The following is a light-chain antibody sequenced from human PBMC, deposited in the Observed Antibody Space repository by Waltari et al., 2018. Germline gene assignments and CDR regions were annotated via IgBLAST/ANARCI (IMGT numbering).Light chain of an antibody. V-gene: IGKV3-11*01. CDR1: QSINTY. Sequence: EIVLTQSPATLSLSPGEKATLSCRASQSINTYLALYQQKPGLAPRLLIYDASNRPTDITARFSGSGSGTDFTLTISSLEPEDFAVYYCQQRSSWPFMYTFGQGTKLEIK. CDR2: DAS. J-gene: IGKJ2*01. CDR3: QQRSSWPFMYT.